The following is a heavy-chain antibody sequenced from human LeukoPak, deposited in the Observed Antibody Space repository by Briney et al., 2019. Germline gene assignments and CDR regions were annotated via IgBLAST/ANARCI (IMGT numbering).Heavy chain of an antibody. V-gene: IGHV4-61*01. D-gene: IGHD4-17*01. CDR1: GGSVSSANHC. Sequence: PSETLSLTCSVPGGSVSSANHCWNWIRQPPGKGLEWIGCVDFSGSTKYNPSLKSRVIISVDTSKNQLSLKLRSGTAVDTAIYYCARSNYGDYVWFAPWGQGTLVTVSS. CDR2: VDFSGST. J-gene: IGHJ5*02. CDR3: ARSNYGDYVWFAP.